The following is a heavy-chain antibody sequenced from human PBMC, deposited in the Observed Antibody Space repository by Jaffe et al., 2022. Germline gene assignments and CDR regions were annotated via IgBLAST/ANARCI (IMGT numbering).Heavy chain of an antibody. CDR2: ISGSGGST. Sequence: EVQLLESGGGLVQPGGSLRLSCAASGFTFSSYAMSWVRQAPGKGLEWVSAISGSGGSTYYADSVKGRFTISRDNSKNTLYLQMNSLRAEDTAVYYCAKDLGSGYDTTYYFDYWGQGTLVTVSS. CDR3: AKDLGSGYDTTYYFDY. CDR1: GFTFSSYA. V-gene: IGHV3-23*01. D-gene: IGHD5-12*01. J-gene: IGHJ4*02.